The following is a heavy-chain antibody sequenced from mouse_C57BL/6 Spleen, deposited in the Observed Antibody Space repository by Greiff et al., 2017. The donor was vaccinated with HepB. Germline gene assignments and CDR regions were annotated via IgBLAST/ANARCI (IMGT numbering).Heavy chain of an antibody. CDR3: ASWVITTVVNYAMDY. CDR2: INPNNGGT. Sequence: EVQLQQSGPELVKPGASVKISCKASGYTFTDYYMNWVKQSHGKSLAWIGDINPNNGGTSYNQKFKGKATLTVDKSSSTTYMELRSLTSEDSAVYYCASWVITTVVNYAMDYWGQGTSVTVSS. D-gene: IGHD1-1*01. V-gene: IGHV1-26*01. CDR1: GYTFTDYY. J-gene: IGHJ4*01.